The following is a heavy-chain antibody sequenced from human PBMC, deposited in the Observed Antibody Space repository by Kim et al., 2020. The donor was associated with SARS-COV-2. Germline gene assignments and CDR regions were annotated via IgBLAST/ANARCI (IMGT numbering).Heavy chain of an antibody. Sequence: GGSLRLSCAASGFTFSSYSMNWVRQAPGKGLEWVSSISSSSSYIYYADSVKGRFTISRDNAKNSLYLQMNSLRAEDTAVYYCAREARNYDILTGYYDYYGMDVWGQGTTVTVSS. J-gene: IGHJ6*02. D-gene: IGHD3-9*01. CDR2: ISSSSSYI. CDR1: GFTFSSYS. V-gene: IGHV3-21*01. CDR3: AREARNYDILTGYYDYYGMDV.